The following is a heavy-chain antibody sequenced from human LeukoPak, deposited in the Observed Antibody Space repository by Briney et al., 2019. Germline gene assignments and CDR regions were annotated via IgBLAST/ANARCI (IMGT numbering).Heavy chain of an antibody. CDR1: GFTFSNYG. J-gene: IGHJ4*02. V-gene: IGHV3-23*01. D-gene: IGHD3-22*01. CDR2: LSRSGDSP. Sequence: GGSLRLSCAASGFTFSNYGMSWVRQAPGKGLEWVSTLSRSGDSPYYADSVRGRFTISRDNSKNTLYLQMNSLRAEDTAVYYCAKDGITMTNFDYWGQGTLVTVSS. CDR3: AKDGITMTNFDY.